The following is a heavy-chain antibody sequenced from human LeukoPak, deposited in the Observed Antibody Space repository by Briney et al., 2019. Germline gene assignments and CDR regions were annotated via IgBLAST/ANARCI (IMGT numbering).Heavy chain of an antibody. V-gene: IGHV4-61*02. CDR2: IYITGYT. CDR1: GDSITSGSYY. Sequence: PSETLSLTCTVSGDSITSGSYYWTWIRQPAGKELEWIGRIYITGYTNYNPSLKSRVSMSVDTSKNQFSLKLSSVTAADTAVYYCARTYCYDNNNYFDYWGQGTLVAVSS. CDR3: ARTYCYDNNNYFDY. J-gene: IGHJ4*02. D-gene: IGHD3-22*01.